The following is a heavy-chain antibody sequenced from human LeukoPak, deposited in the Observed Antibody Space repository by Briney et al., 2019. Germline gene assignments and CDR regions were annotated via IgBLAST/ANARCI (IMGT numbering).Heavy chain of an antibody. CDR2: IYPSGSK. CDR1: GGSIGTSNW. D-gene: IGHD3-22*01. V-gene: IGHV4-4*02. CDR3: ARGSSGYYYG. Sequence: SETLSLTCVVSGGSIGTSNWWSWVRQSPGKGLEWIGKIYPSGSKNYNPSLKSRVTISADTSKNQFSLKLSSVTAADTAVYYCARGSSGYYYGWGQGTLVTVSS. J-gene: IGHJ4*02.